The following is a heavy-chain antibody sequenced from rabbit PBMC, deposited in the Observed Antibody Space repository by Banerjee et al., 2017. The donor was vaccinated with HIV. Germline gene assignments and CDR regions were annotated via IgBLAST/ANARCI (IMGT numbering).Heavy chain of an antibody. Sequence: QSLEESGGDLVKPGASLTLTCTASGIDFSSGYYMCWVRQAPGKGLEWIACIYAGSSGITYYANWAKGRFTISKASWTTVTLQMTSLTAADTATYLCARDLAGVIGWNFNLWGPGTLVTVS. V-gene: IGHV1S40*01. CDR1: GIDFSSGYY. D-gene: IGHD4-1*01. J-gene: IGHJ4*01. CDR2: IYAGSSGIT. CDR3: ARDLAGVIGWNFNL.